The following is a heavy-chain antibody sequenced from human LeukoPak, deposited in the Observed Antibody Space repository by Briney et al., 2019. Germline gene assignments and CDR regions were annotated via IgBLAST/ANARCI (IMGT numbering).Heavy chain of an antibody. CDR3: ARDTCTTLYFYHGMDV. CDR1: GFTFSSYA. D-gene: IGHD2-8*01. CDR2: ISYDGSNK. Sequence: GGSLRLSCAASGFTFSSYAMHWVRQAPGKGLEWVAVISYDGSNKYYADSVKGRFTISRDNAKNSLYLQMNSLRAEDTAVYYCARDTCTTLYFYHGMDVWGQRTKGTGSS. V-gene: IGHV3-30-3*01. J-gene: IGHJ6*02.